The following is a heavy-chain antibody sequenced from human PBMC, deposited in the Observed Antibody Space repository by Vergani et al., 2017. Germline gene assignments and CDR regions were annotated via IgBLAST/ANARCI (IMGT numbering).Heavy chain of an antibody. J-gene: IGHJ4*02. CDR1: GYTLTEFS. D-gene: IGHD3-22*01. V-gene: IGHV1-24*01. CDR3: ATEAYYYDSSGYYFDY. Sequence: QLQLVQSGAEVKKPGASVTVSCKVSGYTLTEFSMHWVRQAPGKGLEWMGGFDPEDGETSYAQKFQGRVIMTEDTSTDTAYMELSSLRSEDTAVYYCATEAYYYDSSGYYFDYWGQGTLVTVSS. CDR2: FDPEDGET.